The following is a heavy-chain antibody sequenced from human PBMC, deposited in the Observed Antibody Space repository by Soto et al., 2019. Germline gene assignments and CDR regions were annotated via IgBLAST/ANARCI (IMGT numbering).Heavy chain of an antibody. D-gene: IGHD4-4*01. J-gene: IGHJ4*02. Sequence: GGSLRLSCAASGLTFSNYGMNWVRQAPGKGLEWISYISGNSGTIYYADSVKGRFTISRDNAKNSLYLQMNNLRDEDTAVYYCARDRGNRYSGYWGQGTLVTASS. V-gene: IGHV3-48*02. CDR1: GLTFSNYG. CDR3: ARDRGNRYSGY. CDR2: ISGNSGTI.